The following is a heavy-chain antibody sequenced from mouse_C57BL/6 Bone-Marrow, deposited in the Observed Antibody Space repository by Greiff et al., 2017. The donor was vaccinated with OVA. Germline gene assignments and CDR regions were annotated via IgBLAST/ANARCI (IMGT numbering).Heavy chain of an antibody. V-gene: IGHV5-15*01. J-gene: IGHJ3*01. Sequence: EVKLVESGGGLVQPGGSLKLSCAASGFTFSDYGMAWVRQAPRKGPEWVAFISNLAYSIYYADTVTGRFTISRENAKNTLYLEMSSLRSEDTAMYYCARGDYYGSSYGAYWGQGTLVTVSA. CDR3: ARGDYYGSSYGAY. D-gene: IGHD1-1*01. CDR2: ISNLAYSI. CDR1: GFTFSDYG.